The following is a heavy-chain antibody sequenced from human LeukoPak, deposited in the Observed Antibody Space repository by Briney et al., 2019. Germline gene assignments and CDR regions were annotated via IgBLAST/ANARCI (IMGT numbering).Heavy chain of an antibody. CDR3: ARHPRGRALGPFDY. Sequence: GESLKISCKGSGYIFTTYWISWVRQMPGKGLEWMGRIDPSDSYTDYSPSFQGHVTISADKSSSTAYLHWNSLTASDTAMYYCARHPRGRALGPFDYWGQGTLVTVSS. J-gene: IGHJ4*02. CDR2: IDPSDSYT. CDR1: GYIFTTYW. V-gene: IGHV5-10-1*01. D-gene: IGHD3-10*01.